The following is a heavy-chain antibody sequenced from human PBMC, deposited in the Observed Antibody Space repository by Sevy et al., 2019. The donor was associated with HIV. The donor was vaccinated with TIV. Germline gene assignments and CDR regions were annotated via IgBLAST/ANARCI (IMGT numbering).Heavy chain of an antibody. CDR2: IYYSGST. CDR1: GGSISSSSTY. CDR3: ATRGSVSLVWDY. Sequence: SETLSLTCTVSGGSISSSSTYWGWIRQPPGKGLKWIGNIYYSGSTYYNPSLKSRVTISVDTSKNQFSLKLSSVTAADTAVYYCATRGSVSLVWDYWCQGTLVTVSS. V-gene: IGHV4-39*01. D-gene: IGHD3-16*01. J-gene: IGHJ4*02.